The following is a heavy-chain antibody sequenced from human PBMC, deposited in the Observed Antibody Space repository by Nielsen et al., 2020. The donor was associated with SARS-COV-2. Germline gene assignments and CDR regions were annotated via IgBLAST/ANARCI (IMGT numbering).Heavy chain of an antibody. CDR1: GGSISSSNW. Sequence: GSLRLSCAVSGGSISSSNWWSWVRQPPGKGLEWIGEIYHSGSTNYNPSLKSRVTISVDTSKNQFSLKLSSVTAADTAVYYCARVPLELVGAYYSYHMDVWGKGTTVTVSS. CDR2: IYHSGST. V-gene: IGHV4-4*02. CDR3: ARVPLELVGAYYSYHMDV. J-gene: IGHJ6*03. D-gene: IGHD6-6*01.